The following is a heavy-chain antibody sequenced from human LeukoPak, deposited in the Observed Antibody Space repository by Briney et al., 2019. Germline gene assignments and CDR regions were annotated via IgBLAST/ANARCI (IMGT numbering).Heavy chain of an antibody. V-gene: IGHV3-20*04. CDR3: ARVGRWTDSSGLNAFDI. CDR1: GFTFDDYG. J-gene: IGHJ3*02. CDR2: INWNGGST. D-gene: IGHD3-22*01. Sequence: PGGSLRLSCAASGFTFDDYGMSWVRQAPGKGLEWVSGINWNGGSTGYADSVKGRFTISRDNAKNSLYLQMNSLRAEDTALYYCARVGRWTDSSGLNAFDIWGQGTMVTVSS.